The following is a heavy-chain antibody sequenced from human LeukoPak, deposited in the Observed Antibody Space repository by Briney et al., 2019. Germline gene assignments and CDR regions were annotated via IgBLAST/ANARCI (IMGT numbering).Heavy chain of an antibody. J-gene: IGHJ4*02. Sequence: PGGSLRLSCAASGFTFSSYWMSWVRQAPGKGLEWVANIKQDGSEKYYVDSVKGRFTISRDNAKKSVYLQMNSLRDEDTAVYYCAGDGGPSEYWGQGTLVTVSS. CDR1: GFTFSSYW. CDR2: IKQDGSEK. D-gene: IGHD4-23*01. CDR3: AGDGGPSEY. V-gene: IGHV3-7*01.